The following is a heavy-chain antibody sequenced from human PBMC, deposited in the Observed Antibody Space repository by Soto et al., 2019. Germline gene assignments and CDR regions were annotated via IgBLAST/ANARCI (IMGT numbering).Heavy chain of an antibody. CDR2: IYGNGGGT. J-gene: IGHJ4*02. D-gene: IGHD5-12*01. CDR3: AKDARVDGYWDFDS. CDR1: GFTFSTYS. V-gene: IGHV3-23*01. Sequence: EVQLLESGGALVQPGGSLRLSCAGSGFTFSTYSMNWVRQAPGKGLEWVSGIYGNGGGTFYADSVKGRFTISRDNSKNIRYSQMNSLRAEDTAVYYCAKDARVDGYWDFDSGGQGTLVTVSS.